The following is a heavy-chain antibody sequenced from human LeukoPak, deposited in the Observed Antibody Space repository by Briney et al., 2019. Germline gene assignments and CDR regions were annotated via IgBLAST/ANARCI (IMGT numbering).Heavy chain of an antibody. CDR3: ARDYYDSSDYFDY. Sequence: PGGSLRLSCAASGFTFSSYSMNWVRQAPGKGLEWVSSISSSSSYIYYADSVKGRFTISRDNAKNSLYLRMNSLRAEDTAVYYCARDYYDSSDYFDYWGQGTLVTVSS. CDR1: GFTFSSYS. D-gene: IGHD3-22*01. CDR2: ISSSSSYI. V-gene: IGHV3-21*01. J-gene: IGHJ4*02.